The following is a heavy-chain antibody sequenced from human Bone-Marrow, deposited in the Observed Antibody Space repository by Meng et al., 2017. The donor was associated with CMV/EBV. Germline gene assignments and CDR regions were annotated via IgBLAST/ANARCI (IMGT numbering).Heavy chain of an antibody. J-gene: IGHJ4*02. CDR2: IRSKAYGGST. Sequence: GESLKISCAASGFTFSRYWMSRVRQAPGKGLEWVGFIRSKAYGGSTDYAASVKGRFTISRDDSKSIAYLQMNSLKTEDTAVYYCTRAYYLGGVIDYWGQGTLVTVSS. D-gene: IGHD3-3*01. CDR3: TRAYYLGGVIDY. V-gene: IGHV3-49*04. CDR1: GFTFSRYW.